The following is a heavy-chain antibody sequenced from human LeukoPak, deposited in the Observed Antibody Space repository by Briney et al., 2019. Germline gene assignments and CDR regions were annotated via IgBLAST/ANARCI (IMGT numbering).Heavy chain of an antibody. Sequence: GGSLRLSCAASGFTFSSYAMSWVRQAPGKGLEWVSAISGSGGSTYYADSVKGRLTISRDNSKNTLYLQMNSLRAEDTAVYYCAKGAAYYYDSSGYYYFFDYWGQGTLVTVSS. D-gene: IGHD3-22*01. V-gene: IGHV3-23*01. CDR3: AKGAAYYYDSSGYYYFFDY. CDR1: GFTFSSYA. J-gene: IGHJ4*02. CDR2: ISGSGGST.